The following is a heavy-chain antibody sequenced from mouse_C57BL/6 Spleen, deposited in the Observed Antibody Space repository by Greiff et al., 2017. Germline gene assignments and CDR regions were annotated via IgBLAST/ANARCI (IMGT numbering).Heavy chain of an antibody. CDR1: GFNIKDDY. J-gene: IGHJ3*01. D-gene: IGHD1-1*01. CDR3: TFYYGSSYPAWFAY. Sequence: VQLKQSGAELVRPGASVKLSCTASGFNIKDDYMHWVKQRPEQGLEWIGWIDPENGDTEYASKFQGKATITADTSSNTDYLQLSSLTSEDTAVYYCTFYYGSSYPAWFAYWGQGTLVTVSA. V-gene: IGHV14-4*01. CDR2: IDPENGDT.